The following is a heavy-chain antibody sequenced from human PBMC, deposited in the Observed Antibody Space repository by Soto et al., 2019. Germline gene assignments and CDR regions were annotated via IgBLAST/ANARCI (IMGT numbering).Heavy chain of an antibody. CDR1: GYSFTSDW. J-gene: IGHJ6*02. V-gene: IGHV5-51*01. CDR2: IYPGDSDT. D-gene: IGHD6-6*01. CDR3: ARRLDYYYYGMDV. Sequence: PGESLKISCNGSGYSFTSDWIGWVRQMPGKGLEWMGIIYPGDSDTRYSPSFQGQVTISADKSISTAYLQWSSLKASDTAMYYCARRLDYYYYGMDVWGQGTTVTVSS.